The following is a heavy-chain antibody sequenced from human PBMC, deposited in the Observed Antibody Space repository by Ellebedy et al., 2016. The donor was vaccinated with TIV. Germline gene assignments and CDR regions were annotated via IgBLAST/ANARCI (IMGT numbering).Heavy chain of an antibody. CDR2: IKSKTDGGTT. CDR1: GFTFSSYS. D-gene: IGHD2-8*02. Sequence: GGSLRLSXAASGFTFSSYSMNWVRQAPGKGLEWVGRIKSKTDGGTTDYAAPVKGRFTISRDDSKNTLYLQMNSLKTEDTAVYYCAGGVGDYWGQGTLVTVSS. V-gene: IGHV3-15*01. J-gene: IGHJ4*02. CDR3: AGGVGDY.